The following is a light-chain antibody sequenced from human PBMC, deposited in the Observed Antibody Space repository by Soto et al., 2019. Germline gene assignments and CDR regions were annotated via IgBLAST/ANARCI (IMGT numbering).Light chain of an antibody. CDR1: SSNIGDNY. Sequence: QSVLTQPPSVSAAPGQKVTISCPGSSSNIGDNYVAWYQQLPGTDPKLLIYDNNKRPSGIPDRFSGSKSFTSATPGITGLQTGDEADYYCGTWDSSLSAWVFGGGTKLTVL. CDR2: DNN. J-gene: IGLJ3*02. CDR3: GTWDSSLSAWV. V-gene: IGLV1-51*01.